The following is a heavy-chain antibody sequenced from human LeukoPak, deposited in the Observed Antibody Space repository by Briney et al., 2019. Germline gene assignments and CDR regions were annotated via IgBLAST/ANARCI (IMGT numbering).Heavy chain of an antibody. Sequence: GGSLRLSCAASGFTFSSYEMNWVRQAPGKGLEWVSYISSSGSTIYYADSVKGRFTISRDNAKNSLYLQVNSLRAEDTAVYYCAREGIAVAGTRVGPSYFDYWGQGTLVTVSS. CDR3: AREGIAVAGTRVGPSYFDY. CDR2: ISSSGSTI. D-gene: IGHD6-19*01. J-gene: IGHJ4*02. V-gene: IGHV3-48*03. CDR1: GFTFSSYE.